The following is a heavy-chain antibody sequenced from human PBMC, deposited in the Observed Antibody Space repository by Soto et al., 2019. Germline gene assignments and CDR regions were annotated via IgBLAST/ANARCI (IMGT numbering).Heavy chain of an antibody. J-gene: IGHJ6*02. CDR2: INSDGSST. CDR1: GFTFSSYW. Sequence: EVQLVESGGGLVQPGGSLRLSCAASGFTFSSYWMHWVRQAPGKGLVWVSRINSDGSSTSYADSVKGRFTISRDNAKNTLYLQMNSLRAEDTAVYYCAPSYYYYYGMDVWGPGTTVTVSS. CDR3: APSYYYYYGMDV. V-gene: IGHV3-74*01.